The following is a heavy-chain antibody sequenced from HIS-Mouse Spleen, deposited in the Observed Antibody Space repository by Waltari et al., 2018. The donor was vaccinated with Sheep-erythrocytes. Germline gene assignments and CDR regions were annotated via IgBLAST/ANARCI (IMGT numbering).Heavy chain of an antibody. V-gene: IGHV4-34*01. CDR2: INHSGST. D-gene: IGHD6-19*01. J-gene: IGHJ3*02. CDR3: ALSVDLAGAFDI. Sequence: QVQLQQWGAGLLKPSETLSLTCAVYGGSFGGYYWSWIRQPPGKGLEWIGEINHSGSTNYNPSLKSRVTISVDTSKNQFSLKLSSVTAADTAVYYCALSVDLAGAFDIWGQGTMVTVSS. CDR1: GGSFGGYY.